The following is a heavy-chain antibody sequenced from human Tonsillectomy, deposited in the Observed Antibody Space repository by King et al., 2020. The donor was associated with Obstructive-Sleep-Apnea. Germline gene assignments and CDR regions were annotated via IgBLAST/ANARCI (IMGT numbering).Heavy chain of an antibody. D-gene: IGHD6-13*01. CDR3: ASSPGIAAACTWFSYYVDC. J-gene: IGHJ4*02. CDR2: IYYSGST. V-gene: IGHV4-59*01. CDR1: GGSISSYY. Sequence: VQLQESGPGLVKPSGTLSLTCTVSGGSISSYYWSWIRQPPGKGLEWIGYIYYSGSTNYNPSLKSRVTISVDTSKNQFSLKLSSVTAADTAVYYCASSPGIAAACTWFSYYVDCWGQGTLVTVSS.